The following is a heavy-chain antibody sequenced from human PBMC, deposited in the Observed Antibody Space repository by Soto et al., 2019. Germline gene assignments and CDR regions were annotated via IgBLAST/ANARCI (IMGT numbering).Heavy chain of an antibody. CDR3: ARTNYLYHYDSSGYRPDSAFDI. D-gene: IGHD3-22*01. J-gene: IGHJ3*02. CDR1: GGSISRYY. Sequence: SETLSLTCTVSGGSISRYYWSWNRQPPGKGLEWIGSIYYSGSTNYNPSLKSRVTISVDTSKNQFSLKLSSVTAADTAVYYCARTNYLYHYDSSGYRPDSAFDIWVQGTMVT. CDR2: IYYSGST. V-gene: IGHV4-59*01.